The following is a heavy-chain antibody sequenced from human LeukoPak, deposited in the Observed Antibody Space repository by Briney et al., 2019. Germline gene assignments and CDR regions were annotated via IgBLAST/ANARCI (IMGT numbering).Heavy chain of an antibody. V-gene: IGHV3-30*18. CDR2: ISYDGSNK. CDR3: AKVFYYGSRSFYPLHI. J-gene: IGHJ3*02. Sequence: GGSLRLSCAASGFTFSSYGMHWVRQAPGKGLEWVAVISYDGSNKFYGDSVKGRFTISRDSSKNTLYLQMSSLRAEDTAVYYCAKVFYYGSRSFYPLHIWGQGTMVTVSS. CDR1: GFTFSSYG. D-gene: IGHD3-10*01.